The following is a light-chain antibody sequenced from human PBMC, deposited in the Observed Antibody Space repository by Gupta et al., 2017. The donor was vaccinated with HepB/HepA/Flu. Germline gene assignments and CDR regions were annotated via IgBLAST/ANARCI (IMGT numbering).Light chain of an antibody. V-gene: IGLV5-45*02. Sequence: QAVLTQPSSLFASPGASASLPCPLRSGLNVGPYRIYWYQQRPGSPPQYLLRYKSDSDKQQGSGVPSRFSGSKDASANAGILLISGLQSEDEADYYCMIWHSSAWVFGGGTKLTVL. CDR1: SGLNVGPYR. CDR2: YKSDSDK. CDR3: MIWHSSAWV. J-gene: IGLJ3*02.